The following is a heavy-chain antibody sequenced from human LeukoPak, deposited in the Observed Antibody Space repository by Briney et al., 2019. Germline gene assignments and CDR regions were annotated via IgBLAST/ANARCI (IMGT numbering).Heavy chain of an antibody. D-gene: IGHD3-22*01. J-gene: IGHJ4*02. Sequence: ASVKVSCKASGYTFTDYYMHWVRQAPGQGLEWMGRINPNSGGTNYAQKFQGRVTMTRDTSISTAYMELSRLRSDDTAVYYCARANMVYYYDIGDYWGQGTLVTVSS. CDR2: INPNSGGT. CDR1: GYTFTDYY. V-gene: IGHV1-2*06. CDR3: ARANMVYYYDIGDY.